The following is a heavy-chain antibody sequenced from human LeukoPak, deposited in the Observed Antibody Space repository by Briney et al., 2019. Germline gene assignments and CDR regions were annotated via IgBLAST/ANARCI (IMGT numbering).Heavy chain of an antibody. CDR1: GFTFSSYA. D-gene: IGHD6-19*01. Sequence: GGSLRLSCAASGFTFSSYAMSRVRQALGKGLEWVSGLSGSGGSTYYAGSVKGRFTISRDNSKNTLYLQMNSLRADDTAVYYCAKGGTGWYGYDIDYWGQGTLVTVSS. J-gene: IGHJ4*02. CDR3: AKGGTGWYGYDIDY. V-gene: IGHV3-23*01. CDR2: LSGSGGST.